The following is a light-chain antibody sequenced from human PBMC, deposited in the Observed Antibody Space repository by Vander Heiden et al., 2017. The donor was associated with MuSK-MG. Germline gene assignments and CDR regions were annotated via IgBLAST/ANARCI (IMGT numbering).Light chain of an antibody. CDR3: QQSHSGLDT. J-gene: IGKJ5*01. Sequence: DIQMTQSPSSLSASVGDRVTITCRASQTINFYLNWYQQKPGKAPKLLIYAASSLQSGVPSRFSCSGSGTDFTLTISRLQPEDVATYYCQQSHSGLDTFGQGTRLEIK. CDR2: AAS. CDR1: QTINFY. V-gene: IGKV1-39*01.